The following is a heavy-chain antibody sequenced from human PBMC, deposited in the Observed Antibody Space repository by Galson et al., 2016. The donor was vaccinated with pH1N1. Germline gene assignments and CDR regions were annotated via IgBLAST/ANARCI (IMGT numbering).Heavy chain of an antibody. V-gene: IGHV4-39*06. D-gene: IGHD4-17*01. J-gene: IGHJ5*02. CDR2: IYYSGST. Sequence: LSLTCTVSGGSISSSSYYWGWIRQPPGKGLEWIGSIYYSGSTYYNSSLKSRVTISVDTSKNQFPLNLISVTAADTAVYYCARGGTVTNPLATWGQGTLVTVSS. CDR3: ARGGTVTNPLAT. CDR1: GGSISSSSYY.